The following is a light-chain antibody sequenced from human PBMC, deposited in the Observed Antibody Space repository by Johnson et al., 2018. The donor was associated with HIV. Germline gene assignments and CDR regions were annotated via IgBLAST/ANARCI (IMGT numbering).Light chain of an antibody. CDR1: SSNIGNNY. V-gene: IGLV1-51*01. CDR3: GTWDSSLSAGWV. Sequence: QSILTQPPSVSAAPGQKVTISCSGSSSNIGNNYVSWYQQLPGTAPKLLIYDNNKRPSGIPDRFSGSKSGPSATLGIPGLHTGDEADYYCGTWDSSLSAGWVFGTGPKVTVL. J-gene: IGLJ1*01. CDR2: DNN.